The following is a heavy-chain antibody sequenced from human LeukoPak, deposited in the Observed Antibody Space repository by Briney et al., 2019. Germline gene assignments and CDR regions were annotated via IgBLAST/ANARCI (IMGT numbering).Heavy chain of an antibody. D-gene: IGHD3-10*01. J-gene: IGHJ3*02. CDR1: GFTFDDYA. V-gene: IGHV3-9*01. Sequence: PGGSLRLSCAASGFTFDDYAMHWVRQAPGKGLEWVSGISWNSGSIGYADSVKGRFTISRDNAKNSLYLQMNSLRAEDTAVYYCARDGFLAFGEVDAFDIWGQGTMVTVSS. CDR2: ISWNSGSI. CDR3: ARDGFLAFGEVDAFDI.